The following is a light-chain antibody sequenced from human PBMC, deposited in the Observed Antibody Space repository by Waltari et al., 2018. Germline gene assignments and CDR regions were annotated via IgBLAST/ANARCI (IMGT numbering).Light chain of an antibody. CDR1: QSVLNNSDKKNS. CDR3: QQYYSARRT. CDR2: WAS. V-gene: IGKV4-1*01. J-gene: IGKJ1*01. Sequence: DIGMTQSPDSLALSLGERASINCRSNQSVLNNSDKKNSLAWYQQKPGQPPRLLIYWASTRESGVPDRFSGSGSGTDFALTISSLQAEDVAVYYCQQYYSARRTFGQGTKVEV.